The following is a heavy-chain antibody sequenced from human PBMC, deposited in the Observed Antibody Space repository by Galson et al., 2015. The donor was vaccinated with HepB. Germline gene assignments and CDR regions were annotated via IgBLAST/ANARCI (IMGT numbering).Heavy chain of an antibody. CDR2: ISSSTDTI. J-gene: IGHJ6*03. Sequence: SLRLSCAAPELTLSAYSMNWVRQAPGKGLEWVSYISSSTDTIYYADSVKGRFTISRDNSKNTLYLQMNSLRAEDTAVYYCAKGAAPFNYYYYMDVWGKGTTVTVSS. CDR3: AKGAAPFNYYYYMDV. V-gene: IGHV3-48*01. CDR1: ELTLSAYS. D-gene: IGHD6-13*01.